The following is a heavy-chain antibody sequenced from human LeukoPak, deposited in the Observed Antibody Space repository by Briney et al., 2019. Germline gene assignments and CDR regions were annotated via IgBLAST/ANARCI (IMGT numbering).Heavy chain of an antibody. V-gene: IGHV4-34*01. D-gene: IGHD3-10*01. J-gene: IGHJ5*02. CDR2: INHSGST. Sequence: SETLSLTCAVYGGSFSSYYWSWIRQPPGRGLEWIGEINHSGSTNYNPSLKSRVTISVDTSKNQFSLKLSSVTAADTAVYYCARGLDGSGASWGQGTLVTVSS. CDR3: ARGLDGSGAS. CDR1: GGSFSSYY.